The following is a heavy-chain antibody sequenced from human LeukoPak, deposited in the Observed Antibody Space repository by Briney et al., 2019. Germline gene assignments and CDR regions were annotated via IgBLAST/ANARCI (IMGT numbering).Heavy chain of an antibody. CDR3: AKHSSRNLHRNFDY. J-gene: IGHJ4*02. Sequence: GRSLRLSCAASGFTFDDYAMHWVRQAPGKGLEWVSGISGSGGSTYYADSVKGRFTISRDNSKNTLYLQMNSLRAEDTAVYYCAKHSSRNLHRNFDYWGQGTLVTVSS. CDR1: GFTFDDYA. CDR2: ISGSGGST. D-gene: IGHD6-13*01. V-gene: IGHV3-23*01.